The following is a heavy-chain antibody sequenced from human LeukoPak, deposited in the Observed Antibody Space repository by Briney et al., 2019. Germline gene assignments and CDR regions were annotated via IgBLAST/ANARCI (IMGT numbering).Heavy chain of an antibody. D-gene: IGHD3-16*01. J-gene: IGHJ4*02. V-gene: IGHV3-66*02. CDR1: GFTVSSNY. Sequence: GGSLRLSCAASGFTVSSNYMNWVRQAPGKGLGWVSIIYSGGSTYYADSVKGGFAISRDNSKNTLYLLMNSLRVEDTDVYYCARTDYSHFYYWGQGTLVTVSS. CDR2: IYSGGST. CDR3: ARTDYSHFYY.